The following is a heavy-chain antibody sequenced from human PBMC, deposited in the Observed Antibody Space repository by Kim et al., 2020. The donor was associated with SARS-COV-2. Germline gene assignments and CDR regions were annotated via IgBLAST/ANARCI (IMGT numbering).Heavy chain of an antibody. CDR2: IYPGDSDT. D-gene: IGHD3-10*01. J-gene: IGHJ6*03. Sequence: GESLKISCKGSGYSFTNYWIGWVRQMPGKGLEWMGIIYPGDSDTRYSPSFQGQVTISADKSISTAYLQWSSLKASDTAMYYCARARGYCYYYMDVWGKGTTVTVSS. V-gene: IGHV5-51*01. CDR3: ARARGYCYYYMDV. CDR1: GYSFTNYW.